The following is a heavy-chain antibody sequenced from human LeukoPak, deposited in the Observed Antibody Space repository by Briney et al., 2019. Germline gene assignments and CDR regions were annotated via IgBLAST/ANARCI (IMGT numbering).Heavy chain of an antibody. CDR1: GFTVSSNY. Sequence: GGSLRLSCAASGFTVSSNYMSWVRQAPGRGLEWVSVIYSGGSTYYADSVKGRFTISGDSSKNTLYLQMNSLRAEDTAVYYCARDIGVGATTTFDYWGQGTLVTVSS. D-gene: IGHD1-26*01. J-gene: IGHJ4*02. CDR2: IYSGGST. V-gene: IGHV3-66*01. CDR3: ARDIGVGATTTFDY.